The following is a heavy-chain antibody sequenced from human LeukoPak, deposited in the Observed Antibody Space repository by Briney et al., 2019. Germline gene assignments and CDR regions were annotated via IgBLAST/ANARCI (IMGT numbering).Heavy chain of an antibody. J-gene: IGHJ6*03. CDR2: IYYSGST. V-gene: IGHV4-31*03. CDR1: GGSISSGGYY. D-gene: IGHD6-13*01. Sequence: KPSETLSLTCTVSGGSISSGGYYWSWIRQHPGKGLEWIGYIYYSGSTYYNPSLKSRVTISVDTSKNQFSLKLSSVTAADTAVYYCARVGSSSSWYASYYYYYMDVSGKGTTVTVSS. CDR3: ARVGSSSSWYASYYYYYMDV.